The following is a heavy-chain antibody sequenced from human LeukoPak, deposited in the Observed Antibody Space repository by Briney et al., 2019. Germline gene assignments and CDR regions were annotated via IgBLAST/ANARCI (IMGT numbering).Heavy chain of an antibody. CDR2: ISGSGGST. CDR3: AKDSVWLQFDY. V-gene: IGHV3-23*01. D-gene: IGHD3-22*01. J-gene: IGHJ4*02. Sequence: GGSLRLSCAASGFTFSSYSMNWVRQAPGKGLEWVSAISGSGGSTYYAGSVKGRFTISRDNSKNTLYLQMNGLRAEDTAVYYCAKDSVWLQFDYWGQGTLVTVSS. CDR1: GFTFSSYS.